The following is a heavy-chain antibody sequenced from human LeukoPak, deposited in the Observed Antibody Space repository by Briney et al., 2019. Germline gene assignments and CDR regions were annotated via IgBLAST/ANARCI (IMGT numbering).Heavy chain of an antibody. V-gene: IGHV1-2*02. J-gene: IGHJ4*02. CDR1: GGTFNSYA. Sequence: ASVKVSCKASGGTFNSYAISWVRQAPGQGLEWMGWINPNSGGTNYAQKFQGRVTMTRDTSISTAYMELTRLRSDDAALYYCARTSEYYDSSGYGYYFDYWGQGTLVTVSS. CDR2: INPNSGGT. CDR3: ARTSEYYDSSGYGYYFDY. D-gene: IGHD3-22*01.